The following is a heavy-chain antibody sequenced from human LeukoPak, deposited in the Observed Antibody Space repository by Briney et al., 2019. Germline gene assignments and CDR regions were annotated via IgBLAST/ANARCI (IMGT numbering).Heavy chain of an antibody. CDR1: GGSFSGYY. CDR3: ARRGDGYDY. Sequence: SETLSLTCAVYGGSFSGYYWSWIRQPPGKGLEWIGEINHSGSTNYNPSLKSRVTISVDTSKNQFSLKLSSVTAADTAVYYCARRGDGYDYWGQGTLVTVSS. CDR2: INHSGST. D-gene: IGHD5-24*01. V-gene: IGHV4-34*01. J-gene: IGHJ4*02.